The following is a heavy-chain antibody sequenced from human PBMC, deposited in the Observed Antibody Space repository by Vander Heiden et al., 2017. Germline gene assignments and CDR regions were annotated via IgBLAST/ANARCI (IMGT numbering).Heavy chain of an antibody. J-gene: IGHJ6*02. CDR2: IYSGGST. CDR3: ARDIVATTYYYYYGMDV. Sequence: EVQLVESGGGLIQPGGSLRLSCAASGFTVSSNYMSWVRQAPGKGLEWVSVIYSGGSTYYADSVKGRFTISRDNSKNTLYLQMNSLRAEDTAVYYCARDIVATTYYYYYGMDVWGQGTTVTVSS. V-gene: IGHV3-53*01. D-gene: IGHD5-12*01. CDR1: GFTVSSNY.